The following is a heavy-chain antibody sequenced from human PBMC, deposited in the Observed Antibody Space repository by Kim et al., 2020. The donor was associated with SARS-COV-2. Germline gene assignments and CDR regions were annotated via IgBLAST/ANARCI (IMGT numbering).Heavy chain of an antibody. Sequence: SVKGKINISRDDSKSIAYLQMNSLKTEDTAVYYCTRDKLTGYYYFYFMDVWGKGTTVTVSS. J-gene: IGHJ6*03. CDR3: TRDKLTGYYYFYFMDV. V-gene: IGHV3-49*02. D-gene: IGHD7-27*01.